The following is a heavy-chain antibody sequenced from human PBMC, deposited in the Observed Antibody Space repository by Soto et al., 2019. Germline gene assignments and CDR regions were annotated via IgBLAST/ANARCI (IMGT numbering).Heavy chain of an antibody. V-gene: IGHV3-73*01. J-gene: IGHJ4*02. CDR2: IRSKANSYAT. CDR3: TRHLAAAAGNDY. Sequence: GGSLRLSCAASGFTFSGSAMHWVRQASGKGLEWVGRIRSKANSYATAYAASVKGRFTISRDDSKNTAYLQMNSLKTEDTAVYYCTRHLAAAAGNDYWGQGTLVTVSS. D-gene: IGHD6-13*01. CDR1: GFTFSGSA.